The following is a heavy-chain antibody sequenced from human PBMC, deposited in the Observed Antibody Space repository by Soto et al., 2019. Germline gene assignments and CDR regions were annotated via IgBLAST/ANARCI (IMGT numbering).Heavy chain of an antibody. D-gene: IGHD6-19*01. CDR1: GFTFNYYP. J-gene: IGHJ6*02. V-gene: IGHV3-30-3*01. Sequence: QMQLVESGGGVVQPGESLRLSCAASGFTFNYYPMHWVRQTPGKGLEWVAVISFDGSNKYYADSVKGRFTISRDNSKNMLYLQMNSLRAGDAAVYYCARLPGALVAVLYISPLDGREAMSDVDVWGQGTTVSVSS. CDR2: ISFDGSNK. CDR3: ARLPGALVAVLYISPLDGREAMSDVDV.